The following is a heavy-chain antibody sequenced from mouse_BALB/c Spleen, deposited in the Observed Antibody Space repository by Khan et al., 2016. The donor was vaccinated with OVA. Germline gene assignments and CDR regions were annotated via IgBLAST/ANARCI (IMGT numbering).Heavy chain of an antibody. D-gene: IGHD4-1*01. V-gene: IGHV5-6*01. J-gene: IGHJ3*01. Sequence: EVELVESGGDLVKPGGSLKLSCAASGFTFSAYSMSWVRQTPDKRLEWVATISSGADYTYYPDGVKGRFTISRDNAKNTLYLQMSSLKSEDTAMYDCASHLTGWCAYWGQGTLVTVSA. CDR2: ISSGADYT. CDR3: ASHLTGWCAY. CDR1: GFTFSAYS.